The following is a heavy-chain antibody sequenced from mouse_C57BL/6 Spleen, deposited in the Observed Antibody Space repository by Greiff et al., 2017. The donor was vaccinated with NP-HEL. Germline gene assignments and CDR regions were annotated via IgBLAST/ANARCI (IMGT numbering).Heavy chain of an antibody. CDR3: AREGLRRDFDY. J-gene: IGHJ2*01. Sequence: EVMLVESEGGLVQPGSSMKLSCTASGFTFSDYYMAWVRQVPEKGLEWVANINYDGSSTYYLDSLKSRFIISRDNAKNILYLQMSSLKSEDTATYYCAREGLRRDFDYWGQGTTLTVSS. D-gene: IGHD2-4*01. CDR1: GFTFSDYY. CDR2: INYDGSST. V-gene: IGHV5-16*01.